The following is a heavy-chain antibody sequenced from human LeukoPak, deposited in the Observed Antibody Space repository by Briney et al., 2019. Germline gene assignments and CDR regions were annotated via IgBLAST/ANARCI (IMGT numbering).Heavy chain of an antibody. CDR1: GFTFNHHW. D-gene: IGHD3-22*01. CDR2: ISCDGSNK. CDR3: AREAQLSYYYDSSGPLHWDY. V-gene: IGHV3-30-3*01. J-gene: IGHJ4*02. Sequence: GGSLRLSCAASGFTFNHHWMSWVRQAPGKGLEWVAVISCDGSNKYYADSVKGRFTISRDNSKNTLYLQMNSLRAEDTAVYYCAREAQLSYYYDSSGPLHWDYWGQGTLVTVSS.